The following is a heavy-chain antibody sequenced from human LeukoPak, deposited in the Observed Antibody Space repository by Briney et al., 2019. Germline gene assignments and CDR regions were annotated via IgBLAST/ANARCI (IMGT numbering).Heavy chain of an antibody. Sequence: ASVKVSCKASGGTFSSYAISWVRQAPGQGLEWMGGIIPIFGTANYAQKFQGRVTITADKSTSTAYMELSSLRSEDTAVYYCARDRGSRSYYYMDVWGKGTTVTVSS. CDR2: IIPIFGTA. CDR1: GGTFSSYA. V-gene: IGHV1-69*06. D-gene: IGHD3-10*01. CDR3: ARDRGSRSYYYMDV. J-gene: IGHJ6*03.